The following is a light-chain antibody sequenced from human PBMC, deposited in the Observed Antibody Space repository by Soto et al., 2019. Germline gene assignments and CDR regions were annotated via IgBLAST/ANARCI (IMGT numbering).Light chain of an antibody. V-gene: IGKV1-39*01. CDR1: QSISSY. J-gene: IGKJ1*01. Sequence: DIQMTQSPSSVSASVVDRVTITCRASQSISSYLNWYQQKPGKAPKLLIYAASSLQSGVPSRFSGSGSGTDFTLTISSLQPEDFATYYCQQSYSTPPTFGQGTKVDI. CDR3: QQSYSTPPT. CDR2: AAS.